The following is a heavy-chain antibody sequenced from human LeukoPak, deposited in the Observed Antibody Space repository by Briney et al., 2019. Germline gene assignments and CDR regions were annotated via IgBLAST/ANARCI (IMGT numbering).Heavy chain of an antibody. CDR2: IYYSGST. D-gene: IGHD2-8*01. CDR1: GGSISSGDYY. CDR3: GRESYCTNGVCYRRYFDY. V-gene: IGHV4-31*03. J-gene: IGHJ4*02. Sequence: PSETLSLTCTVSGGSISSGDYYWSWIRQHPGKGLEWIGYIYYSGSTYYNPSLKSRVTISVDTSKNQFSLKLSSVTAADTAVYYCGRESYCTNGVCYRRYFDYWGQGTLATVSS.